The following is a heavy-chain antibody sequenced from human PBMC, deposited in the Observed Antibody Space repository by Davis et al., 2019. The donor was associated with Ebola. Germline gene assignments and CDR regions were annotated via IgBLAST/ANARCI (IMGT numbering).Heavy chain of an antibody. CDR2: IYSGGGT. J-gene: IGHJ6*02. CDR1: GFTVSSNY. V-gene: IGHV3-66*01. Sequence: GESLKISCAVSGFTVSSNYMTWVRQAPGKGLEWLSVIYSGGGTYYTDSVKGRFTISRDNSKNTLYLQMNSLRAEDTAVYYCARDGTARYGLDVWGQGTTVTV. D-gene: IGHD1/OR15-1a*01. CDR3: ARDGTARYGLDV.